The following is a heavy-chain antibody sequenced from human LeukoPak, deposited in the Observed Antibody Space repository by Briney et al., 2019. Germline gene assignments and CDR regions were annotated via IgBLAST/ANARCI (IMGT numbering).Heavy chain of an antibody. CDR3: ARDRGNYYDSSGHFDY. V-gene: IGHV4-59*01. CDR2: IYYSGST. Sequence: PSETLSLTCTVSGGSISSYYWSWIRQPPGKGLEWIGYIYYSGSTNYNPSLKSRVTISVYTSKNQFSLKLSSVTAADTAVYYCARDRGNYYDSSGHFDYWGQGTLVTVSS. CDR1: GGSISSYY. D-gene: IGHD3-22*01. J-gene: IGHJ4*02.